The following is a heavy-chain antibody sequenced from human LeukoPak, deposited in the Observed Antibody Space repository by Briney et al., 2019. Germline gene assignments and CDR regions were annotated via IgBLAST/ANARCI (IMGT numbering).Heavy chain of an antibody. J-gene: IGHJ4*02. V-gene: IGHV4-34*01. CDR1: GGSFSGYY. CDR2: INHSGST. D-gene: IGHD7-27*01. CDR3: ARSLLGIIDY. Sequence: SETLSLTCAVYGGSFSGYYWSWIRQPPGKGLEWIGEINHSGSTNYNPSLKSRVTISVDTSKNQFSLKLSSVTAADTAVYYCARSLLGIIDYWGQGTLVTVSS.